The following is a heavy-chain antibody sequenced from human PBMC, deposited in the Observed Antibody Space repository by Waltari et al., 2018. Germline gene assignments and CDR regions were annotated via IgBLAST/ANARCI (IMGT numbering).Heavy chain of an antibody. D-gene: IGHD3-3*01. CDR3: ARGGRFLEWLSGAFDI. Sequence: QVQLVQSGAEVKKPGSSVKVSCKASGGTFSSYAISWVRQAPGQGLEWMGRIIPIFGTANYAQKFQGRVTITADKSTSTAYMELSSLRSEDTAVYYCARGGRFLEWLSGAFDIWGQGTMVTVSS. CDR2: IIPIFGTA. V-gene: IGHV1-69*13. J-gene: IGHJ3*02. CDR1: GGTFSSYA.